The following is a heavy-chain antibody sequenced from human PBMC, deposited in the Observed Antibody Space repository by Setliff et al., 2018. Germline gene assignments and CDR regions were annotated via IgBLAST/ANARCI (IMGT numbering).Heavy chain of an antibody. V-gene: IGHV4-39*07. J-gene: IGHJ5*02. Sequence: PSETLSLTCSVSGDSITRSGYYWGWVRQSPGKGLEWIGSIYYIGNNDYNPSLKSRVAMSLDTSKNQFSLKLTSVTAADTAVYYCARSHHLVLTNWFDAWGQGIRVTVPQ. CDR1: GDSITRSGYY. CDR2: IYYIGNN. D-gene: IGHD1-26*01. CDR3: ARSHHLVLTNWFDA.